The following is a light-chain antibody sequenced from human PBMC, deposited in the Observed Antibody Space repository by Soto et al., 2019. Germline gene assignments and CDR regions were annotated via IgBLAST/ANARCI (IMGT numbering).Light chain of an antibody. V-gene: IGKV3-11*01. CDR2: DAS. CDR3: QQRSNGPPA. CDR1: QSVSSY. J-gene: IGKJ1*01. Sequence: EIVLTQSPATLSLSPGERATLSCRASQSVSSYLAWYQQKPGQAPRLLIYDASNRATGIPARFSGSGSGTNFPLTISSLEPEDFAVYYCQQRSNGPPAFGQGTKV.